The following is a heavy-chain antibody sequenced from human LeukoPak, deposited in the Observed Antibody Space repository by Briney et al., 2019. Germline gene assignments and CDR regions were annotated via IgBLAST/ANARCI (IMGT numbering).Heavy chain of an antibody. V-gene: IGHV1-18*01. J-gene: IGHJ4*02. CDR3: AREKYYYDSSGYDNPDY. D-gene: IGHD3-22*01. CDR1: GYTFTSYG. CDR2: ISAYNGNT. Sequence: ASVKVSCKASGYTFTSYGISWVRQAPGQGLEWMGWISAYNGNTNYAQKLQGRVTMTTDTSTSTAYTELRSLRSDDTAVYYCAREKYYYDSSGYDNPDYWGQGTLVTVSS.